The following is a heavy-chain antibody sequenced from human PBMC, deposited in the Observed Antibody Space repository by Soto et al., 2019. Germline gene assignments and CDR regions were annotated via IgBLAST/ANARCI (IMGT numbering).Heavy chain of an antibody. CDR2: IRGSGGST. J-gene: IGHJ4*02. CDR1: GFSFASYA. Sequence: EVQLLESGGGLVQPGGSLRLSCAASGFSFASYAMNWVRQAPGKGLEWVSGIRGSGGSTYYADSVKGRFTISRDNSKNTLYLQLSSLRVEDTAVYYCAKGFGISWQYYRDYWGQGTLVTVSS. CDR3: AKGFGISWQYYRDY. V-gene: IGHV3-23*01. D-gene: IGHD3-10*01.